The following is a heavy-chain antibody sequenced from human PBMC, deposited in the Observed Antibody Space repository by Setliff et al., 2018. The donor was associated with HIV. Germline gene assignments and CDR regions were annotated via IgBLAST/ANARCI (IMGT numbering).Heavy chain of an antibody. CDR2: VTHSGGT. CDR3: AREKNGYFDS. V-gene: IGHV4-34*01. D-gene: IGHD2-8*01. J-gene: IGHJ4*02. CDR1: GGSFSGYY. Sequence: SETLSLTCAVYGGSFSGYYWSWIRQPPGKGLEWIGEVTHSGGTNYNPSLKSRVTMSVDTPKNQFSLTVTSVTAADTAVYYCAREKNGYFDSWGQGTLVTVSS.